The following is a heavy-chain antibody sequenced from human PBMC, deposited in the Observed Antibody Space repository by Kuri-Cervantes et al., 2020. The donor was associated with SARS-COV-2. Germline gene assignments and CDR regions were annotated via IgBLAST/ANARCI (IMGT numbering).Heavy chain of an antibody. J-gene: IGHJ3*02. CDR3: ARVQPLTIFGVVIIDAFDI. CDR1: GGSISSYY. Sequence: SETLSLTCTVSGGSISSYYWSWIRQPPGKGLEWIGYIYYSGSTNYNPSLKSRVTISVDTSKNQFSLKLSSVTAADTAVYYCARVQPLTIFGVVIIDAFDIWGQGTMVTVSS. CDR2: IYYSGST. V-gene: IGHV4-59*08. D-gene: IGHD3-3*01.